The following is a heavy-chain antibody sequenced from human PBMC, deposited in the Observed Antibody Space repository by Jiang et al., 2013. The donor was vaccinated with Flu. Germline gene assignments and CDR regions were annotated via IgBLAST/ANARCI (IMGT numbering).Heavy chain of an antibody. J-gene: IGHJ3*01. CDR3: ARPQNSMVAAGNFDV. Sequence: SGSGLVKPSETLSLTCTVSGVSIKTSGFFWGWIRQSPGKGLEWIGSVFPGNTFYNPSFKSRVFMSGDSSENQVSLSLRSVTAEDTGVYYCARPQNSMVAAGNFDVWAQGQWSPS. D-gene: IGHD4/OR15-4a*01. CDR1: GVSIKTSGFF. CDR2: VFPGNT. V-gene: IGHV4-39*01.